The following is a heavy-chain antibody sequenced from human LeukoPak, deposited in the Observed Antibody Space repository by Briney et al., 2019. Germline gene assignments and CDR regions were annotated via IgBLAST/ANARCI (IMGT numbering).Heavy chain of an antibody. Sequence: SVNVSCKASGGTFSSYAISWVRQAPGQGLEWMGGIIPIFGTANYAQKFQGRVTMTRDTSTSTVYMELSSLRSEDTAVYYCARELTWELLSLGLSYYYGMDVWGQGTTVTVSS. V-gene: IGHV1-69*05. CDR1: GGTFSSYA. CDR3: ARELTWELLSLGLSYYYGMDV. CDR2: IIPIFGTA. J-gene: IGHJ6*02. D-gene: IGHD1-26*01.